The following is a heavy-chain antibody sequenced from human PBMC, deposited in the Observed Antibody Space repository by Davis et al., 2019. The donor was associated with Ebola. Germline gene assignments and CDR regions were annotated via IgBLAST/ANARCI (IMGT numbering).Heavy chain of an antibody. CDR1: GFTFDSYW. J-gene: IGHJ4*02. CDR3: AREVAVAGYFDC. D-gene: IGHD6-19*01. Sequence: GESLKISCAASGFTFDSYWMSWVRQAPGKGLEWVANIHQDGSEQYYVDSVKGRFTISRDNAKNSLNLQMHSLTAEDTAVYYCAREVAVAGYFDCWGQGTLVTVSS. CDR2: IHQDGSEQ. V-gene: IGHV3-7*03.